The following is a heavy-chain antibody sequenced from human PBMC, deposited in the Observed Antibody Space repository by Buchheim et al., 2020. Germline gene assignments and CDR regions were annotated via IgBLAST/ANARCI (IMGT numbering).Heavy chain of an antibody. V-gene: IGHV1-2*02. CDR3: ARGLRGRVPAAMRPNWFDP. J-gene: IGHJ5*02. CDR1: GYTFTGYY. CDR2: INRNSGGT. D-gene: IGHD2-2*01. Sequence: QVQLVQSGAEVKKPGASVKVSCKASGYTFTGYYMHWVRQAPGQGLEWMGWINRNSGGTNYAQKFQGRVTMTRDTSISTAYMELSRLRSDDTAVYYCARGLRGRVPAAMRPNWFDPWGQGTL.